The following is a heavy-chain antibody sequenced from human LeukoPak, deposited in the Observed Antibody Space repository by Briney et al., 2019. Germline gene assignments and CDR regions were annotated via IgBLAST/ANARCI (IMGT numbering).Heavy chain of an antibody. CDR1: VVTFTDYI. CDR2: IIASGGSA. CDR3: AEKSGPHITN. D-gene: IGHD1-26*01. V-gene: IGHV3-23*01. J-gene: IGHJ4*02. Sequence: GGSLRLSCAATVVTFTDYIMSSLRQGPGKGLEWVSAIIASGGSAYYSDSVKGRFTISRYNSRNTLYLPMSRLRAEDTAVYYCAEKSGPHITNWGQGTLVTVSS.